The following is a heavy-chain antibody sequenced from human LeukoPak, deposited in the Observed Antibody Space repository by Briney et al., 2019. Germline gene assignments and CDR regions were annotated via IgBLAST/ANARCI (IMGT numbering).Heavy chain of an antibody. CDR1: GFTFSSYE. D-gene: IGHD5-18*01. CDR3: NVDTANGYAFEI. J-gene: IGHJ3*02. Sequence: PGGSLRLSCAASGFTFSSYEMNWVRQAPGKGLEWVSYISSSGSTIYYADSVKGRFTISRDNAKNSLYLQMNSLRAEDTAVYYCNVDTANGYAFEIWGQGTMVTVSS. V-gene: IGHV3-48*03. CDR2: ISSSGSTI.